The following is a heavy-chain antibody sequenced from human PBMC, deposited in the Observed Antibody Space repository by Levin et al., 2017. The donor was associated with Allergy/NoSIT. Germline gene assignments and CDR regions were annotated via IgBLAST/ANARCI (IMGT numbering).Heavy chain of an antibody. D-gene: IGHD3-10*01. J-gene: IGHJ3*02. CDR3: ARGGLFDDAFDI. Sequence: GESLKISCKASGYTFTGYYMHWVRQAPGQGLEWMGWINPNSGGTNYAQKFQGRVTMTRDTSISTAYMELSRLRSDDTAVYYCARGGLFDDAFDIWGQGTMVTVSS. CDR1: GYTFTGYY. V-gene: IGHV1-2*02. CDR2: INPNSGGT.